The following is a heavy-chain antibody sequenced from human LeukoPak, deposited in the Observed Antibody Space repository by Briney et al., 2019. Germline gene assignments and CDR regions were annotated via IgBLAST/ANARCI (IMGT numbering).Heavy chain of an antibody. CDR2: IYYSGRP. CDR1: GGSISSSSYY. CDR3: ARLGHSYGHPIWFHP. V-gene: IGHV4-39*01. J-gene: IGHJ5*02. Sequence: PSETLSVTCTVSGGSISSSSYYWGWIRPPPGEGLEWIGSIYYSGRPYYNPSVKSRVTISVDTSKNQFSLKLTSVTAADTAVYYCARLGHSYGHPIWFHPWGQGTLVTVSS. D-gene: IGHD5-18*01.